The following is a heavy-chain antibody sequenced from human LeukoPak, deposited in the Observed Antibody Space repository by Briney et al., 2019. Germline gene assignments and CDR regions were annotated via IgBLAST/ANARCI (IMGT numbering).Heavy chain of an antibody. D-gene: IGHD3-10*01. CDR3: ARDYMVRGVIDY. CDR1: GGSISITTYY. J-gene: IGHJ4*02. V-gene: IGHV4-39*07. CDR2: IYYSGST. Sequence: SETLSLTCTVSGGSISITTYYWGWIRQPPRKGLEWIGNIYYSGSTYYNPSLKSRVTISVDTSKNQFSLKLSSVTAADTAVYYCARDYMVRGVIDYWGQGTLVTVSS.